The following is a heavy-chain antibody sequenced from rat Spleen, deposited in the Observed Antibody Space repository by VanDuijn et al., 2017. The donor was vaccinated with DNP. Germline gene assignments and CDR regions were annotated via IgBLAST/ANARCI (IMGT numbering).Heavy chain of an antibody. Sequence: EVQLVESGGGLVQPGRSLKLSCVASGFTFNNYWMTWIRQVPGKGLEWVASISSSGGTTYYPDSVKGRFTISRDNAKNTLYLQMNSLRSEDTATYYCARWYNSGYYFDYWGQGVMVTVSS. J-gene: IGHJ2*01. CDR2: ISSSGGTT. D-gene: IGHD4-3*01. CDR3: ARWYNSGYYFDY. CDR1: GFTFNNYW. V-gene: IGHV5-31*01.